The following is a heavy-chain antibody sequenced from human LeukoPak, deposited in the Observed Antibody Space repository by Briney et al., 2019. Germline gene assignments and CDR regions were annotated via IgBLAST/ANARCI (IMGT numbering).Heavy chain of an antibody. CDR3: ARESGSGWYGDLAEYFQH. CDR2: IIPIFGIA. CDR1: GGTFSSYA. Sequence: ASVKVSCKASGGTFSSYAISWVRQAPGQGLEWMGWIIPIFGIANYAQKFQGRVTITADKSTSTAYMELSSLRSEDTAVYYCARESGSGWYGDLAEYFQHWGQGTLVTVSS. D-gene: IGHD6-19*01. V-gene: IGHV1-69*17. J-gene: IGHJ1*01.